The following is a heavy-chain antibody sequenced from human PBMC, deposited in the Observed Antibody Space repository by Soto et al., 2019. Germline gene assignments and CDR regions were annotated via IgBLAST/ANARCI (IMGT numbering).Heavy chain of an antibody. CDR2: ISGSGSVT. CDR3: AKGGVAAARGYFDH. D-gene: IGHD6-13*01. CDR1: GFIFRSYG. Sequence: GGSLRLSCAASGFIFRSYGLSWVRQAPGKGLEWVSDISGSGSVTNYADSVKGRFTISRDNSNNTLSLQMDSLRAEDTAVYYCAKGGVAAARGYFDHWGQGTRVTVSS. J-gene: IGHJ4*02. V-gene: IGHV3-23*01.